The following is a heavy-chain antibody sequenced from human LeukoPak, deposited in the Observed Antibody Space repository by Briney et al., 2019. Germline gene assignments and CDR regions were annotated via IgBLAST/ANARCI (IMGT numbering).Heavy chain of an antibody. CDR2: INPNSGGT. V-gene: IGHV1-2*02. D-gene: IGHD3-9*01. J-gene: IGHJ4*02. Sequence: ASVKVSCKASGYTFTGYYMHWVRQAPGQGLEWMGWINPNSGGTNYAQKFQGRVTMTRDTSISTAYMELSRLRSDDTAVYYCARAPNFDWLLTQHPLFDYWGQGTLVTVSS. CDR3: ARAPNFDWLLTQHPLFDY. CDR1: GYTFTGYY.